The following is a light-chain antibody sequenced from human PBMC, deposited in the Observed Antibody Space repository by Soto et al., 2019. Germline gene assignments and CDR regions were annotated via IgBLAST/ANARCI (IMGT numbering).Light chain of an antibody. CDR3: QQRSKWPLT. J-gene: IGKJ1*01. V-gene: IGKV3-11*01. Sequence: DIVLTQSPSSLSLSLGERVTLSCRASQSVSNYLAWYQQKPGKAPRLLIYDASYMATGIPARFSGSGSGTDFNLTISILEPEDFAVYYCQQRSKWPLTFGQGTKVEIK. CDR1: QSVSNY. CDR2: DAS.